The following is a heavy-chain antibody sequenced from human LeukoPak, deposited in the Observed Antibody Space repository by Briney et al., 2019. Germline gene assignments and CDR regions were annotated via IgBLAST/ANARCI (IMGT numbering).Heavy chain of an antibody. CDR3: ARAGYYYDSSGYYLRTMTARTAIPFDP. CDR2: IYYSGST. CDR1: DGSISSYY. D-gene: IGHD3-22*01. Sequence: SETLSLTCTVSDGSISSYYWSWIRQPPGKGLEWIGYIYYSGSTNYNPSLKSRVTISVDTSKNQFSLKLSSVTAADTAVYYCARAGYYYDSSGYYLRTMTARTAIPFDPWGQGTLVTVSS. J-gene: IGHJ5*02. V-gene: IGHV4-59*01.